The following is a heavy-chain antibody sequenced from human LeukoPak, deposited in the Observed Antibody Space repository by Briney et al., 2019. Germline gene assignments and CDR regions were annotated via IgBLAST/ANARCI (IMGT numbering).Heavy chain of an antibody. Sequence: SETLSLTCTVSGSSISGYYWNWIRQPAGKGLEWIGRLHPSGATNYNPSLKSRITMSLDTSKNQFSLKLSSVTTADTAVYYCTRGYSSKVWGQGTLVTVSS. CDR1: GSSISGYY. J-gene: IGHJ4*02. V-gene: IGHV4-4*07. CDR3: TRGYSSKV. CDR2: LHPSGAT. D-gene: IGHD6-13*01.